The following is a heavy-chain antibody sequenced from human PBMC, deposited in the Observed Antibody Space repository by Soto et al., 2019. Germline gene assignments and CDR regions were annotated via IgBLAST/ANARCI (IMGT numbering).Heavy chain of an antibody. J-gene: IGHJ4*02. CDR2: INPNSGNI. D-gene: IGHD3-10*01. Sequence: XSVKVSCNASGNTLTSYDINWVRQATGHGLEWMGWINPNSGNIGYAQKFQGRVTMTRDTAIRTAYMEVSRLRSDDTAVYYCARGRASGSYYLLHYWGQGTLVTASS. CDR1: GNTLTSYD. V-gene: IGHV1-8*01. CDR3: ARGRASGSYYLLHY.